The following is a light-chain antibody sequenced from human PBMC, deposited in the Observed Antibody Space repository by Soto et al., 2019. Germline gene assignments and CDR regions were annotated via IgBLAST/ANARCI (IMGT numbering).Light chain of an antibody. Sequence: QSVLTQPPSVSGSPGQSVTISCTGTTSDVGSYNRVSWYQQPPGTAPKVMIYEVSNRPSGVPDRFSGSKSGNTASLTISGLQAEDEADYYCSSYTSSSTLVFGTGTKVTVL. V-gene: IGLV2-18*02. J-gene: IGLJ1*01. CDR3: SSYTSSSTLV. CDR2: EVS. CDR1: TSDVGSYNR.